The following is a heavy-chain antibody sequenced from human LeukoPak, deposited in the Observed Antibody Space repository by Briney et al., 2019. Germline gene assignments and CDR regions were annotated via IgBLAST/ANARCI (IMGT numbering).Heavy chain of an antibody. J-gene: IGHJ5*02. CDR3: AKDARDGYKNH. V-gene: IGHV4-61*02. CDR1: GGSISSGSYY. CDR2: IYTSGST. D-gene: IGHD5-24*01. Sequence: SETLSLTCTVSGGSISSGSYYWSWIRQPAGKGLEWIGRIYTSGSTNYNPSLKSRVTISVDTSKNQFSLKLSSVTAADTAVYYCAKDARDGYKNHWGQGTLVTVSS.